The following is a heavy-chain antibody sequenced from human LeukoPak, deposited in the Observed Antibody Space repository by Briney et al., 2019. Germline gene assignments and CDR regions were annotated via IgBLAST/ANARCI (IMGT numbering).Heavy chain of an antibody. D-gene: IGHD6-19*01. CDR1: GGSITGYY. CDR3: ARHITVTYDAFDL. V-gene: IGHV4-59*08. CDR2: AFDSGGT. Sequence: SETLSLTCTVSGGSITGYYCSWIRQPPGEGLEWIGYAFDSGGTLSTPSVNSQVSISVDPSQPQFSLNLTSVTAAATAVYYCARHITVTYDAFDLWGRGTMVTVSS. J-gene: IGHJ3*01.